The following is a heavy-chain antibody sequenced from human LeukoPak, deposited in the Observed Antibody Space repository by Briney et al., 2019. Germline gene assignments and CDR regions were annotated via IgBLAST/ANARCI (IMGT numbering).Heavy chain of an antibody. CDR1: GGSISSSSYY. J-gene: IGHJ6*02. Sequence: SETLSLTCTVSGGSISSSSYYWGWIRQPPGKGLEWIGSIYYSGSTYYNPSLKSRVTISVDTSKNQFSLKLSSVTAADTAVYYCARGKRITMEGMDVWGQGTTVTVSS. D-gene: IGHD3-10*01. V-gene: IGHV4-39*07. CDR3: ARGKRITMEGMDV. CDR2: IYYSGST.